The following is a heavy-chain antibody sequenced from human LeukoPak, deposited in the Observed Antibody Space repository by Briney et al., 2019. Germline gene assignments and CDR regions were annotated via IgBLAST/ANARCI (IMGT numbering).Heavy chain of an antibody. CDR1: GFTFSSYG. D-gene: IGHD2-21*01. Sequence: GRSLRLSCAASGFTFSSYGMHWVRQAPGKGLEWVAFISYDGSNKYYAESMKGRFTISRDNSKNTLYLQMNSLRAEDTAVYYCARDDWGFDPWGQGTLVTVSS. J-gene: IGHJ5*02. V-gene: IGHV3-30*03. CDR3: ARDDWGFDP. CDR2: ISYDGSNK.